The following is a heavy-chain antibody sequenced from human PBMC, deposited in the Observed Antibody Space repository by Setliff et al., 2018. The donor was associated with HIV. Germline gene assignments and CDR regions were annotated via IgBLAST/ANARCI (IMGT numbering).Heavy chain of an antibody. CDR2: INPYTGDT. Sequence: GASVKVSCKASGYTFTGYYMHWVRQAPGQGLEWMGRINPYTGDTNYAQRFQGRVTMTRDTSITTAYMELSSLTSDDTAVYYCARGSTTINYYYFMDVWGKGTTVTVSS. V-gene: IGHV1-2*06. CDR1: GYTFTGYY. J-gene: IGHJ6*03. D-gene: IGHD1-1*01. CDR3: ARGSTTINYYYFMDV.